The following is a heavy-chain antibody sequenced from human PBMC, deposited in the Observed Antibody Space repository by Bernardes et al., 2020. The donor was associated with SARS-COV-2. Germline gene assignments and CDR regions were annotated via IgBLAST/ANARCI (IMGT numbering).Heavy chain of an antibody. V-gene: IGHV3-23*01. D-gene: IGHD3-3*01. CDR1: GFTFSSYA. CDR3: AKHESWIFGVVITHIDY. J-gene: IGHJ4*02. CDR2: ISGSGGST. Sequence: GGSLRLSCAASGFTFSSYAMSWVRQAPGKGLEWVSAISGSGGSTYYADSVKGRFTISRDNSKNTLYLQMNSLRAEDTAVYYCAKHESWIFGVVITHIDYWGQGTLVTVSS.